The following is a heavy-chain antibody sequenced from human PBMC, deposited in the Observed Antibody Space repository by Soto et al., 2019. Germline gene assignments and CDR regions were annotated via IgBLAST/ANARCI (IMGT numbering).Heavy chain of an antibody. Sequence: SETLSVTCVDPGGPFSGYFWTWIRQPPGKGLEWIGAINDNGSTNFNPSLKSRVTMSVDASKNQFSLKLDSVTAADTAVYYCARDPKKLIYWSQGNLVTVSS. J-gene: IGHJ4*02. CDR1: GGPFSGYF. V-gene: IGHV4-34*01. CDR2: INDNGST. CDR3: ARDPKKLIY. D-gene: IGHD2-8*01.